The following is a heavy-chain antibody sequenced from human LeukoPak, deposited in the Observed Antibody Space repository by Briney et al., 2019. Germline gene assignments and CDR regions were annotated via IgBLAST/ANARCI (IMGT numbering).Heavy chain of an antibody. J-gene: IGHJ4*02. CDR3: ARTNYGDSYLDY. Sequence: SETLSLTCTVSGGSISSYYWSWIRQPPGKGLEWIGYIYYSGSTNYNPSLKSRVTISVDTSKNQFSLKLSSVTAADTAVYYCARTNYGDSYLDYWGQGTLVTVST. CDR1: GGSISSYY. D-gene: IGHD4-17*01. CDR2: IYYSGST. V-gene: IGHV4-59*01.